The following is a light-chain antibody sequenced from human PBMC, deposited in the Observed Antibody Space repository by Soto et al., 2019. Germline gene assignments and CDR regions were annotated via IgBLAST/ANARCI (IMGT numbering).Light chain of an antibody. V-gene: IGKV3-20*01. CDR2: GAS. Sequence: EIMLKMSPGTVSLSTGERATLSCMAIQSVSSTYLIWYQQKPGQAPRLLIYGASSRATGVPDRFSGGGSGTDFTLTISRLEPADFAVYYCQHFVNSLTWTFGQGTKVDIK. J-gene: IGKJ1*01. CDR1: QSVSSTY. CDR3: QHFVNSLTWT.